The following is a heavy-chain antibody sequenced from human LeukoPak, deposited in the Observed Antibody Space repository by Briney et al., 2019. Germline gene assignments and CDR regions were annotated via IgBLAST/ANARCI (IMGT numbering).Heavy chain of an antibody. Sequence: PGGSLRLSCAASGFTVSSNYMSWVRQAPGKGLEWVSVIFSVSSGGTTYYADSVEGRFTTSRDNSKNMVYLQLNGLRVEDTAVYYCARRDLITPVVDVWGQGTTVTVSS. CDR3: ARRDLITPVVDV. D-gene: IGHD4-23*01. V-gene: IGHV3-53*01. CDR2: IFSVSSGGTT. CDR1: GFTVSSNY. J-gene: IGHJ6*02.